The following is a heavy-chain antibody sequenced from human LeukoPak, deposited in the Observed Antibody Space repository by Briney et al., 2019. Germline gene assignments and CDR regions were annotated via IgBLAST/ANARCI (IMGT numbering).Heavy chain of an antibody. Sequence: KPSETLSLTCTVSGGSITSYYWSWIRQPPGKGLEWIGYINYSGSTNYNPSLKSRVTISFDTPNNQFSLQLSSVTAADTAVYYCARGGGVGYYYYMDVWGKGTTVSISS. CDR3: ARGGGVGYYYYMDV. V-gene: IGHV4-59*01. D-gene: IGHD1-26*01. J-gene: IGHJ6*03. CDR1: GGSITSYY. CDR2: INYSGST.